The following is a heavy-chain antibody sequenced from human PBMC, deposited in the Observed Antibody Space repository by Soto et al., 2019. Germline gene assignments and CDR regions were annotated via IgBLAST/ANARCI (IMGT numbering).Heavy chain of an antibody. Sequence: GGSLRLSCAASGFIFGDYSMNWVRQAPGRGLEWVSYISSSSFTIHYADSVEGRFAISRDNAKNSLYLQMTGLRAEDTSLYYCARDYNDFWSGHLEYWGQGALVTV. V-gene: IGHV3-48*01. CDR2: ISSSSFTI. CDR1: GFIFGDYS. D-gene: IGHD3-3*01. CDR3: ARDYNDFWSGHLEY. J-gene: IGHJ4*02.